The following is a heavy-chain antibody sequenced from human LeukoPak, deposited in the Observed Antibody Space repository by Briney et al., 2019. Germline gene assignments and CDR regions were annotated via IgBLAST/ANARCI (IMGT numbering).Heavy chain of an antibody. CDR3: ASKPVVPASQGHYFDP. CDR2: IYYSGST. CDR1: GASISSYY. J-gene: IGHJ5*02. V-gene: IGHV4-59*01. Sequence: PSETLSLTCTVSGASISSYYWTWIRQPPGKGLEWIGYIYYSGSTNYNPSLKSRVTISIDTSKNQFSLKLSSVTAADTAVYYCASKPVVPASQGHYFDPWGQGTLVTVSS. D-gene: IGHD2-2*01.